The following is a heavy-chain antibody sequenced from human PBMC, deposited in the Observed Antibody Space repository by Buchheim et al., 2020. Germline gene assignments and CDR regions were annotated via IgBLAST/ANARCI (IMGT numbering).Heavy chain of an antibody. Sequence: QVQLVESGGGVVQPGRSLRLSCAASGFTFSSYGMHWVRQAPGKGLEWVAVISYDGSNKYYADSVKGRFTISRDNSKNTLYLQMNSLRAEDTAVYYCAKDPRLWFGESTPHYFDYWGQGTL. CDR2: ISYDGSNK. D-gene: IGHD3-10*01. CDR3: AKDPRLWFGESTPHYFDY. CDR1: GFTFSSYG. V-gene: IGHV3-30*18. J-gene: IGHJ4*02.